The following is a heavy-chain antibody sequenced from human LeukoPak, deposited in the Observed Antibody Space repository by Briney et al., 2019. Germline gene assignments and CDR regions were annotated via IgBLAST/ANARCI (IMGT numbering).Heavy chain of an antibody. CDR3: ARKSSTWPYYYFDF. Sequence: PSETLSLTCAVYGGSFSGFYWNWIRQPPGKGLEWIGEIDHSGSTNYNPSLKSRVTISVDTSKNHFSLNLASVTAADTAVYYCARKSSTWPYYYFDFWGQGALVTVSS. CDR1: GGSFSGFY. V-gene: IGHV4-34*01. CDR2: IDHSGST. J-gene: IGHJ4*02. D-gene: IGHD2-2*01.